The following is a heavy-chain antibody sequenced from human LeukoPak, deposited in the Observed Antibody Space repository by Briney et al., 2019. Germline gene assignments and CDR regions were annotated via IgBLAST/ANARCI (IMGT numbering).Heavy chain of an antibody. Sequence: PGGSLRLSCEGSGFIFINYAMTWVRQAPGKGPEWVSGFTGGGGGAYYADSVRGRFTISRDNSMNTLSLHMNSLRAEDTATYYCARGHNSGSYYYMDVWGKGTTVTVSS. CDR3: ARGHNSGSYYYMDV. CDR2: FTGGGGGA. CDR1: GFIFINYA. J-gene: IGHJ6*03. D-gene: IGHD6-19*01. V-gene: IGHV3-23*01.